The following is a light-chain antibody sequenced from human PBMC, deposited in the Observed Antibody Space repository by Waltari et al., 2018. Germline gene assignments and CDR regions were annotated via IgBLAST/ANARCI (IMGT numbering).Light chain of an antibody. CDR1: STDIGIYAF. V-gene: IGLV2-14*01. CDR2: DVI. CDR3: SSYTSSSTYIV. Sequence: QSALTQTPSVSGSPGQSITISCTGTSTDIGIYAFVSWYQQHPGKAPKLMMYDVIKCPAWVSGRFSGSKSGNTASLTISGLQADDEADYYCSSYTSSSTYIVFGGGTKLTV. J-gene: IGLJ3*02.